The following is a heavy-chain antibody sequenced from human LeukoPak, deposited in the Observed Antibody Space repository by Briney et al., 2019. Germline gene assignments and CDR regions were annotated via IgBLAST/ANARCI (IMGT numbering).Heavy chain of an antibody. CDR2: IRYDGSNK. V-gene: IGHV3-30*02. CDR1: GFTFSSYG. Sequence: GGSLRLSCAASGFTFSSYGMHWVRQAPGKGLEWVAFIRYDGSNKYYADSVKGRFTISRDNSKNTLYLQMNSLRAEDTAAYYCAKDLLWFGELGGSFDYWGQGTLVTVSS. D-gene: IGHD3-10*01. CDR3: AKDLLWFGELGGSFDY. J-gene: IGHJ4*02.